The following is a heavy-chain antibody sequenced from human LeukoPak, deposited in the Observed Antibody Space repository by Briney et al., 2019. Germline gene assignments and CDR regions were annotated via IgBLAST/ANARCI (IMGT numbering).Heavy chain of an antibody. Sequence: PGGSLRLSCAASGFTFNNYGMHWVRQAPGKGLEWVAFIRYDGSRKYSADSVKGRFTISRDNSKNTLYLQMSSLRAEDTAVYYCAKGSPYRDDFWTTPLDCWGQGTLVTVSS. CDR1: GFTFNNYG. CDR2: IRYDGSRK. V-gene: IGHV3-30*02. D-gene: IGHD3-3*01. J-gene: IGHJ4*02. CDR3: AKGSPYRDDFWTTPLDC.